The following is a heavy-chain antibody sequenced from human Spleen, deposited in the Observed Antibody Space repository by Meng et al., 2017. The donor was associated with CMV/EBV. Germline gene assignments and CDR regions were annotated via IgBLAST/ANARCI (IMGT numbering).Heavy chain of an antibody. CDR3: ARALLWFGELNDY. CDR2: INHSGST. Sequence: VQPRQWGAGLLKPSDTLSPTCAVYGGSFSGYYWSWIRQPPGKGLEWIGEINHSGSTNYNPSLKSRVTISVDTSKNQFSLKLSPVTAADTAVYYCARALLWFGELNDYWGQGTLVTVSS. J-gene: IGHJ4*02. V-gene: IGHV4-34*01. D-gene: IGHD3-10*01. CDR1: GGSFSGYY.